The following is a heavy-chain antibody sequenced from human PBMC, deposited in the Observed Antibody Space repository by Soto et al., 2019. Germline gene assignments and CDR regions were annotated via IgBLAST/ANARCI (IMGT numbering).Heavy chain of an antibody. V-gene: IGHV1-45*02. CDR3: ASCSVVVPAAHDAFDI. CDR2: ITPFNGNT. J-gene: IGHJ3*02. CDR1: GYAFTGYY. Sequence: SVKVSCKAPGYAFTGYYMHWVRQAPGPAPEWMGWITPFNGNTNYAQKFQDRVTITRDRSMSTAYMELSSLRSEDTAMYYCASCSVVVPAAHDAFDIWGQGTMVTVSS. D-gene: IGHD2-2*01.